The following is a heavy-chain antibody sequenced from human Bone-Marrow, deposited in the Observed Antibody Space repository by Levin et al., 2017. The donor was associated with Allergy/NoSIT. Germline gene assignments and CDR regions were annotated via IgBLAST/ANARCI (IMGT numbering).Heavy chain of an antibody. CDR1: GFIFGDYT. Sequence: GGSLRLSCLGSGFIFGDYTMTWFRQAPGKGPEWVGLIRGKSQSGTTEYVASVKGRFTISRDDSNSIAYLQMNSLRTEDTAVYYCSRDGSGGYGSYWGQGTLVTVSS. J-gene: IGHJ4*02. CDR3: SRDGSGGYGSY. CDR2: IRGKSQSGTT. V-gene: IGHV3-49*03. D-gene: IGHD5-12*01.